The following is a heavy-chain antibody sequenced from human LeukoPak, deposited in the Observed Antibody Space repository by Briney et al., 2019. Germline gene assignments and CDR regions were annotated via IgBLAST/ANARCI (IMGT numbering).Heavy chain of an antibody. Sequence: PSETLSLTCTVSGGSISSGGDYWTWIRQPPGKGLEWIGYIYYSGSTNYNPSLKSRVTISVDTSKNQFSLKLSSVTAADTAVYYCARDLGYSSGWYDYWGQGTLVTVSS. CDR3: ARDLGYSSGWYDY. J-gene: IGHJ4*02. CDR1: GGSISSGGDY. CDR2: IYYSGST. D-gene: IGHD6-19*01. V-gene: IGHV4-61*08.